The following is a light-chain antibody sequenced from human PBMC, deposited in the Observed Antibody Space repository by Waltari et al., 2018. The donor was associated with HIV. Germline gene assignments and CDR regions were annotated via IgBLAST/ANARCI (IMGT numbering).Light chain of an antibody. CDR1: SSNIGARYA. CDR2: ANT. V-gene: IGLV1-40*01. J-gene: IGLJ3*02. CDR3: QSYDSSLNAWV. Sequence: QSVLTQPPSVSGAPGQRVTISCTGSSSNIGARYAAHWYQQFPGTPPKLVIFANTNRPAGFPDRFSGSKSGTSASLVITGVQAEDEADYYCQSYDSSLNAWVFGGGTKLTVL.